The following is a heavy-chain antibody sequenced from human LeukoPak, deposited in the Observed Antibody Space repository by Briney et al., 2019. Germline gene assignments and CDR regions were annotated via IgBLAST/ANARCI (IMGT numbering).Heavy chain of an antibody. CDR3: ASRTTIRGYSSGWYPSSHFDY. Sequence: ASVTVSCKASGYTFTGYYMHWVRQAPGQGLEWMGWINPNSGGTNYAQKFQGRVTMTRDTSISTAYMELSRLRSDDTAVYYCASRTTIRGYSSGWYPSSHFDYWGQGTLVTVSS. D-gene: IGHD6-19*01. CDR2: INPNSGGT. J-gene: IGHJ4*02. V-gene: IGHV1-2*02. CDR1: GYTFTGYY.